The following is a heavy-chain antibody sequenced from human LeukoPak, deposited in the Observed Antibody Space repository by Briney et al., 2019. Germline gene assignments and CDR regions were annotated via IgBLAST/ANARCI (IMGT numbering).Heavy chain of an antibody. Sequence: GGSLRLSCAASGLTFSSYAMSWVRQAAGKGLDWVSAISGSGGRTYYADSVKGRFTISRDNSKNTLYLQMNSLRAEDTAVYYCAKDRWLQQYYSDYWGQGTLVTVSS. CDR2: ISGSGGRT. V-gene: IGHV3-23*01. CDR1: GLTFSSYA. D-gene: IGHD5-24*01. CDR3: AKDRWLQQYYSDY. J-gene: IGHJ4*02.